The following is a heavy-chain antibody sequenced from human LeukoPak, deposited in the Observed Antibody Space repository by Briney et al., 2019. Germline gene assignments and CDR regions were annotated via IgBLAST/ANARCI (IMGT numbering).Heavy chain of an antibody. CDR3: ARGGDLYFDY. CDR2: INPNSGGT. D-gene: IGHD3-10*01. CDR1: GYTFSNYG. J-gene: IGHJ4*02. V-gene: IGHV1-2*02. Sequence: ASVKVSCKASGYTFSNYGFSWVRQAPGQGLEWMGWINPNSGGTNYAQKFQGRVTMTRDTSISTAYMELSRLRSDDTAVYYCARGGDLYFDYWGQGTLVTVSS.